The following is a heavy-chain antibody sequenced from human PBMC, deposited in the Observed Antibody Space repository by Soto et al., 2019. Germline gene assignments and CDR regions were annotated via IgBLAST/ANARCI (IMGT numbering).Heavy chain of an antibody. CDR1: GDSISSGGYY. Sequence: QVQLQESGPGLVKPSQTLSLTCTVSGDSISSGGYYWNWIRQHPGKGLESIGNIYYSGSTYYNPSLKSRVTISVDTSKNQFSLKLSSVTAADTAVYYCARWPQLEPRFDYWGQGTLVTVSS. D-gene: IGHD1-1*01. CDR2: IYYSGST. J-gene: IGHJ4*02. CDR3: ARWPQLEPRFDY. V-gene: IGHV4-31*03.